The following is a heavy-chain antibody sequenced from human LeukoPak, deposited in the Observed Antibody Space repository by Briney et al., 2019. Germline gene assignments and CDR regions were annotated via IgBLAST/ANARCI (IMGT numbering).Heavy chain of an antibody. D-gene: IGHD6-13*01. CDR3: ARDRGAAAGVDAFDI. CDR1: GFTFTRHW. Sequence: GGSLRLSCVASGFTFTRHWMHWVRQAPGKGLEWVAVISYDGSNKYYADSVKGRFTISRDNSKNTLYLQMNSLRAEDTAVYYCARDRGAAAGVDAFDIWGQGTMVTVSS. J-gene: IGHJ3*02. CDR2: ISYDGSNK. V-gene: IGHV3-30*03.